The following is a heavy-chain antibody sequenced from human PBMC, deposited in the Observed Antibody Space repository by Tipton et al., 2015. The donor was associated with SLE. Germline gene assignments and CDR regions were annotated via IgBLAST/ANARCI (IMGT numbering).Heavy chain of an antibody. CDR3: ATGDCYSCPFDI. D-gene: IGHD2-21*01. CDR2: IIPIFGTT. Sequence: QLVQSGAEVKKPGSSVKVSCKASGGTFSTYAISWVRQAPGQGLEWMGRIIPIFGTTNYAQKFQDRVTMTRDTSTSTVYMELSSLRSEDTAAYYCATGDCYSCPFDIWGQGTMVTVSS. J-gene: IGHJ3*02. V-gene: IGHV1-69*06. CDR1: GGTFSTYA.